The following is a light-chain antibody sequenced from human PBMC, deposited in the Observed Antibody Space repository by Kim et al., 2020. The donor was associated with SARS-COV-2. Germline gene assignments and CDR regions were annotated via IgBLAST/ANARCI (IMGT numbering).Light chain of an antibody. CDR2: AAS. J-gene: IGKJ4*01. CDR1: QSIRTY. V-gene: IGKV1-39*01. Sequence: DIQMTQSPSSLAASVVDIVTIACRASQSIRTYLNWYQQKPGKAPKLLIYAASSLQSGVPSRFSGSGSGSDFTLTISSLQPEDFATYYCQQIHTTPLLTFGGGTKVDIK. CDR3: QQIHTTPLLT.